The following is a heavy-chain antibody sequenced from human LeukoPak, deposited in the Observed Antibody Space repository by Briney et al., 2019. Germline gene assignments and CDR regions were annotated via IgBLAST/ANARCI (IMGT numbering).Heavy chain of an antibody. CDR2: IIPIFGTA. Sequence: SVKVSCKASGGTFSSYAISWVRQAPGQGLEWMGGIIPIFGTANYAQKFQGRVTITADESTNTAYMELSSLRSEDTAVYYCARDDLDRPNYYDSSGHNWFDPWGQGTLVTVSS. J-gene: IGHJ5*02. CDR1: GGTFSSYA. V-gene: IGHV1-69*13. D-gene: IGHD3-22*01. CDR3: ARDDLDRPNYYDSSGHNWFDP.